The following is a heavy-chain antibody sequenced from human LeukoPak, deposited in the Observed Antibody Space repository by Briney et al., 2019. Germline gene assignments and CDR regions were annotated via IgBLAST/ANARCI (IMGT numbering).Heavy chain of an antibody. CDR2: IFSVGSI. V-gene: IGHV3-53*01. CDR1: IFSVSSSY. D-gene: IGHD1-14*01. J-gene: IGHJ3*02. Sequence: RGCLRLSCTAPIFSVSSSYMSWVRQAPGGGLGWVSVIFSVGSIYYAEAVKGRFTISRKNSKNTLYLQMNSLRAEDMAVYYCARAANRSFDIWGQGTMVTVSS. CDR3: ARAANRSFDI.